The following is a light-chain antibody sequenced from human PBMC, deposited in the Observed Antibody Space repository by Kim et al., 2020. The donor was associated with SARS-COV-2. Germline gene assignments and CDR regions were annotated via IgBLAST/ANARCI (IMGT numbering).Light chain of an antibody. CDR1: KSVSTY. CDR3: QQRTNWWT. J-gene: IGKJ1*01. Sequence: SLSPGGRAPLSCRARKSVSTYFAWYQQKPGQPPSLLIYDASKRATGIPARFSGSGSGTDFTLTISGLEPEDIAVYYCQQRTNWWTFGQGTKVDIK. V-gene: IGKV3-11*01. CDR2: DAS.